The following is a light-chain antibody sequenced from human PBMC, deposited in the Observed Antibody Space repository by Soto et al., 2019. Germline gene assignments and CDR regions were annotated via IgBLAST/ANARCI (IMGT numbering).Light chain of an antibody. CDR3: QQYASSPLT. Sequence: EIVLTQSRGTLSLSPGERATLSCRASQSVSSSYLAWYQQKPGQAPRLLISGTSSRATGIPDRFSGGVSGTDCTLTLSRLEREDFAVYFCQQYASSPLTFGGGTKVEIK. CDR1: QSVSSSY. V-gene: IGKV3-20*01. CDR2: GTS. J-gene: IGKJ4*01.